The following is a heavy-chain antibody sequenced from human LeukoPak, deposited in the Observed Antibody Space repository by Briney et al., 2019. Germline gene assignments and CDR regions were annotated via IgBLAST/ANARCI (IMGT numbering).Heavy chain of an antibody. CDR3: ARLAEGSYWYFDL. CDR1: GYSLTTYV. D-gene: IGHD2-15*01. CDR2: INTYNGQT. J-gene: IGHJ2*01. V-gene: IGHV1-18*01. Sequence: ASVKVSCKASGYSLTTYVLSWLRQAPGQGLEWMGWINTYNGQTNYAQNLQGRVTMTTDTSTNTAYMELRSLTSDDTALYYCARLAEGSYWYFDLWGRGTLVKVSS.